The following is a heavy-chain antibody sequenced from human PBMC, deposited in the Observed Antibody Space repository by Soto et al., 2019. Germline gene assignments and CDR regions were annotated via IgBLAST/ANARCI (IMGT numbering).Heavy chain of an antibody. CDR1: GFTFSSYG. V-gene: IGHV3-30*18. Sequence: GGSLRLSCAASGFTFSSYGMHWVRQAPGKGLEWVAVISYDGSNKYYADSVKGRFTISRDNSKNTLYLQMNSLRAEDTAVYYCAKDQIRYSSGWYRGYYYYGMDVWGQGTTVTVSS. CDR2: ISYDGSNK. CDR3: AKDQIRYSSGWYRGYYYYGMDV. J-gene: IGHJ6*02. D-gene: IGHD6-19*01.